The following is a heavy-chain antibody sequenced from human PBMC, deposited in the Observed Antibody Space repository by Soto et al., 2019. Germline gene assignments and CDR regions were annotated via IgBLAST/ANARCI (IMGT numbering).Heavy chain of an antibody. V-gene: IGHV1-69*12. J-gene: IGHJ5*02. CDR1: GGTFSSYA. D-gene: IGHD5-18*01. CDR3: AREEDTAMVTQNWFDP. CDR2: IIPLFGTA. Sequence: QVQLVQSGAEVKKPGSSVTVSCKASGGTFSSYAISWVRQAPGQGLEWMGGIIPLFGTANYAQKFQGSVTITADESTSTAYMELSSLRSEDTAVYYCAREEDTAMVTQNWFDPWGQGTLVTVSS.